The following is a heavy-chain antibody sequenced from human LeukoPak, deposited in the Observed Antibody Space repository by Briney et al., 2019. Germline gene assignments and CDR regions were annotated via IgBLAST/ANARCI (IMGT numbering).Heavy chain of an antibody. D-gene: IGHD5-18*01. J-gene: IGHJ6*03. CDR1: GFTFSSYE. Sequence: QPGGSLRLSXAASGFTFSSYEMNWVRQAPGKGLEWVSYISSSGSTIYYADSVKGRFTISRDNAKNSLYLQMNSLRAEDTAVYYCARDRAMAYYYYYMGVWGKGTTVTVSS. CDR3: ARDRAMAYYYYYMGV. CDR2: ISSSGSTI. V-gene: IGHV3-48*03.